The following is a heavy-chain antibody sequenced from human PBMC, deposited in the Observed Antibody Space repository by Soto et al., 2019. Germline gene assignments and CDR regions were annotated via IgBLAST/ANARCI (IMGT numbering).Heavy chain of an antibody. D-gene: IGHD3-16*02. CDR1: GYTFTSYA. J-gene: IGHJ4*02. CDR3: ARPDYDYVWGSYPVFTY. V-gene: IGHV1-3*01. CDR2: INAGNGNT. Sequence: QVQLVQSGAEVKKPGASVKVSCKASGYTFTSYAMHWVRQAPGQRLEWMGWINAGNGNTKCSQKFHGRVTITRDTAASTSYMELSSLRSEVTAVYYCARPDYDYVWGSYPVFTYWCQGTLVTVSS.